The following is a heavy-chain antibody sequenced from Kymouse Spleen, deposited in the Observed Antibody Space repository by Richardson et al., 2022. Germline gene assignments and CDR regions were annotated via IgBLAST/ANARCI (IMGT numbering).Heavy chain of an antibody. J-gene: IGHJ6*02. Sequence: EVQLVESGGGVVRPGGSLRLSCAASGFTFDDYGMSWVRQAPGKGLEWVSGINWNGGSTGYADSVKGRFTISRDNAKNSLYLQMNSLRAEDTALYYCARDAPGAARPADYYYYGMDVWGQGTTVTVSS. CDR1: GFTFDDYG. CDR2: INWNGGST. D-gene: IGHD6-6*01. CDR3: ARDAPGAARPADYYYYGMDV. V-gene: IGHV3-20*d01.